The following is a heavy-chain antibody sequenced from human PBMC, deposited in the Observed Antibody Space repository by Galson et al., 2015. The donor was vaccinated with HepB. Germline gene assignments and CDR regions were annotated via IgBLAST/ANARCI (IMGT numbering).Heavy chain of an antibody. CDR1: GFTFSSYG. Sequence: SLRLSCAASGFTFSSYGMHWVRQAPGKGLEWVAVIWYDGTNKYYRDSVKGRFTISRDNSKNTLYLQMDSLRAEDSAVYYCARDAGCCGGDHFWYFDLWGRGTLVTVSS. CDR2: IWYDGTNK. V-gene: IGHV3-33*01. CDR3: ARDAGCCGGDHFWYFDL. J-gene: IGHJ2*01. D-gene: IGHD2-21*02.